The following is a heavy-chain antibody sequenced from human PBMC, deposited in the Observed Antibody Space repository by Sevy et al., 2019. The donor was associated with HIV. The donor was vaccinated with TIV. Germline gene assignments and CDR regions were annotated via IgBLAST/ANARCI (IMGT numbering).Heavy chain of an antibody. V-gene: IGHV3-9*03. CDR2: ISWNSGSI. CDR3: ARTCSGGSCYHYYYGMDV. CDR1: GFTFDDYA. D-gene: IGHD2-15*01. J-gene: IGHJ6*02. Sequence: GGSLRLSCAASGFTFDDYAMHWVRQAPGKGLEWVSGISWNSGSIGYADSVKGRFTISRDNAKNSLYLQMNSLRAEAMALYYWARTCSGGSCYHYYYGMDVWGQGTTVTVSS.